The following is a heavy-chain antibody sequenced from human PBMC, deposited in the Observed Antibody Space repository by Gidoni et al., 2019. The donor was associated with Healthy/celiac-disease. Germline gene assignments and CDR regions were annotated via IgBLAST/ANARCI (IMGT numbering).Heavy chain of an antibody. CDR3: ARFESRVLRFLEWLPTYYFDY. D-gene: IGHD3-3*01. CDR2: MNPNSGNP. V-gene: IGHV1-8*01. J-gene: IGHJ4*02. CDR1: GYTFTSYY. Sequence: QVQLLQSGAEVKTPGASVQVSCKASGYTFTSYYINLVRQATGQGLEWMGLMNPNSGNPGYAQKFQGRVTMTRNTSISTAYMELSSLRSEDTAVYYCARFESRVLRFLEWLPTYYFDYWGQGTLVTVSS.